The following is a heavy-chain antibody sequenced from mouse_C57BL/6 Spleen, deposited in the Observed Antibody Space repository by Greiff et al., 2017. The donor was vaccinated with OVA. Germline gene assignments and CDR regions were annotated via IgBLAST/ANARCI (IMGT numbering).Heavy chain of an antibody. J-gene: IGHJ1*03. CDR1: GYTFTSYW. CDR2: IHPNSGST. CDR3: ARYYGSSYYWYFDV. D-gene: IGHD1-1*01. Sequence: QVQLQQPGAELVKPGASVKLSCKASGYTFTSYWMHWVKQRPGQGLEWIGMIHPNSGSTNYNEKFKSKATLTVDKSSSTAYMQLSSLTSEDSSVYYGARYYGSSYYWYFDVWGTGTTVTVSS. V-gene: IGHV1-64*01.